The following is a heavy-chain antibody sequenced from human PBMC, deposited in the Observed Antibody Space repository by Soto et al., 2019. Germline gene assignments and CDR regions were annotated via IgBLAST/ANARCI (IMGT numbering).Heavy chain of an antibody. CDR2: IHHSGST. CDR1: GGSISSNNW. Sequence: SETLSLTCAVSGGSISSNNWWNWVRQPPGKGLEWIGEIHHSGSTNYNPSLKSRVTISVDKSKNQFSRKLNSVTAADTAVYYCARARQYCSSSSCYLDPWGQGTLVTVSS. CDR3: ARARQYCSSSSCYLDP. J-gene: IGHJ5*02. D-gene: IGHD2-2*01. V-gene: IGHV4-4*02.